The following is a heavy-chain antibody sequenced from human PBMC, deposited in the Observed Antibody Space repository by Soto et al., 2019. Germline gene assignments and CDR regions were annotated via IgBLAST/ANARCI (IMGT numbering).Heavy chain of an antibody. V-gene: IGHV4-59*01. CDR1: GGSISSYY. D-gene: IGHD3-9*01. CDR2: IYYSGST. CDR3: ARETGVRYPFDP. J-gene: IGHJ5*02. Sequence: QVQLQESGPGLVKPSETLSLTCPVSGGSISSYYWSWIRQPPGKGLEWIGYIYYSGSTDYNPSLKSRVIISVDTSKNQFSLRLSSVTAADTALYYCARETGVRYPFDPWGQGTLVTVSS.